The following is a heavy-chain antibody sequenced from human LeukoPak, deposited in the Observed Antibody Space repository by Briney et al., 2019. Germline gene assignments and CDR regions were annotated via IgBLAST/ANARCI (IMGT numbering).Heavy chain of an antibody. CDR3: ARHKYSSVWEPFDF. CDR1: GGSISSYC. V-gene: IGHV4-59*08. D-gene: IGHD6-19*01. CDR2: IDYTGST. J-gene: IGHJ4*02. Sequence: SETLSLTCTVSGGSISSYCWSWIRQPPGKGLEWIGNIDYTGSTNYNPSLKSRVTISVDTSKNQFSLKLSSVTAADTAAYYCARHKYSSVWEPFDFWGQGTLVTVSS.